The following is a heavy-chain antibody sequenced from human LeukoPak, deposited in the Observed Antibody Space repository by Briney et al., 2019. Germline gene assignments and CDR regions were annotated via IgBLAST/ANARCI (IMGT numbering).Heavy chain of an antibody. J-gene: IGHJ4*02. CDR3: ARGSWATVTIAGPHDY. Sequence: ASVKVSCKASGYTXTDYHIHWVRQAPGQGLEWMGWINPNSGGTNYAQNFQGRVTMTRDTSISTAYMEVSRLTYDDTAIYYCARGSWATVTIAGPHDYWGQGTLVTVSS. CDR1: GYTXTDYH. CDR2: INPNSGGT. V-gene: IGHV1-2*02. D-gene: IGHD4-17*01.